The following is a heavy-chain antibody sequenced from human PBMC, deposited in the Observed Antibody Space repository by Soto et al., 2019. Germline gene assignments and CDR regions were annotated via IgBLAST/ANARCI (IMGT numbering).Heavy chain of an antibody. V-gene: IGHV4-4*02. CDR3: ARTSPVAGGFDY. Sequence: SETLSLTCAVSGGSISSSNWWSWVRQPPGKGLEWIGEIYHSGSTNYNPSLKSRVTISLDTSKNQLSLKLTSVTAADTAVYYCARTSPVAGGFDYWGQGTLVTVSS. CDR2: IYHSGST. D-gene: IGHD6-19*01. J-gene: IGHJ4*02. CDR1: GGSISSSNW.